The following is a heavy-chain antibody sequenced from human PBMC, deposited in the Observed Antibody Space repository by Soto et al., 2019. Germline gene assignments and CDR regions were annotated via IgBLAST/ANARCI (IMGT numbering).Heavy chain of an antibody. CDR2: ISGSGDST. CDR3: ARRSSGWYFDY. V-gene: IGHV3-23*01. D-gene: IGHD6-19*01. Sequence: EVQPLESGGGLVQPGGSLRLSCAASGFTFSSYAMNWVRQAPGKGLEWVSVISGSGDSTYYADSVKGRFTISRDNSKNTLYLQMNSLRAEDTAVYYCARRSSGWYFDYWGQGTLVTVSS. J-gene: IGHJ4*02. CDR1: GFTFSSYA.